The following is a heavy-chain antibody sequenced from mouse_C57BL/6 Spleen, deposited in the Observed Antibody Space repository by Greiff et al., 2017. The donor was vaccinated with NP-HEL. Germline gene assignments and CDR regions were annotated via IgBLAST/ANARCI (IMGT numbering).Heavy chain of an antibody. CDR1: GYTFTSYG. V-gene: IGHV1-81*01. Sequence: QVQLQQSGAELARPGASVKLSCKASGYTFTSYGISWVKQRTGQGLEWIGEIYPRSGNTYYNEKFKGKATLTADKSSSTAYMELRSLTSEDSAVYFCARDDYDGSYFDYWGQGTTLTVSS. D-gene: IGHD2-4*01. J-gene: IGHJ2*01. CDR3: ARDDYDGSYFDY. CDR2: IYPRSGNT.